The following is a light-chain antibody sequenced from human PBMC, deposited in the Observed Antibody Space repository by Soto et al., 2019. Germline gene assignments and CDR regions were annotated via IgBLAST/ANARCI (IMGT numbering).Light chain of an antibody. CDR2: AAS. CDR1: QGISSY. J-gene: IGKJ4*01. V-gene: IGKV1-27*01. Sequence: DIQMTQSPSSLSASVGDRVTVTCRASQGISSYLAWYQQKPGKVPKLLIFAASTLQPGVPSRFSGSGSGTDFALTITSLQPEDVATYDCQNYDSASSPTFGGGTKVEIK. CDR3: QNYDSASSPT.